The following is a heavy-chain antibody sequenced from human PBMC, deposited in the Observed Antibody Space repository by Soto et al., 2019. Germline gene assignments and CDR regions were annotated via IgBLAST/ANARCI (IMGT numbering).Heavy chain of an antibody. CDR1: GGTFSSYA. CDR3: ARYPPYEDTAMEGAGFDY. V-gene: IGHV1-69*06. J-gene: IGHJ4*02. D-gene: IGHD5-18*01. Sequence: SVKVSCKASGGTFSSYAISWVRQAPGQGLEWMGGIIPIFGTANYAQKFQGRVTITAEKSTSTAYMELSSLRSEDTAVYYCARYPPYEDTAMEGAGFDYWGRGTLVTVSS. CDR2: IIPIFGTA.